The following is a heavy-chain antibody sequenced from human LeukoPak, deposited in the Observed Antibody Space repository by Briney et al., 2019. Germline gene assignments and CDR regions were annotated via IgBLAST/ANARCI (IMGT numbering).Heavy chain of an antibody. CDR3: AHGQTGVDQFDY. CDR2: IYWDDDK. J-gene: IGHJ4*02. D-gene: IGHD3-3*01. CDR1: GFSLSTSGVC. V-gene: IGHV2-5*02. Sequence: SGPTLVKPTQTLTLTCTFSGFSLSTSGVCVGWIRQPSGKALEWLALIYWDDDKRYSPSLKSRLTITKDTSKNQVVLTMTNMGPVDTATYYCAHGQTGVDQFDYWGQGTLVTVSS.